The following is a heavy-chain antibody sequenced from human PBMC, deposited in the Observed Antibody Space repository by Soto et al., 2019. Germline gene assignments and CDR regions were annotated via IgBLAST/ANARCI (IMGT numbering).Heavy chain of an antibody. CDR2: IFYTGSN. Sequence: PSETLSLTCTVSGVSVLIGGHYWTCIRQRPGKGLEFIGNIFYTGSNYYHPSLRSRVTISLDNSKNHFSLSLTSVTAADTALYYCARDFGSGLSWFDPWGQGTQVTVSS. J-gene: IGHJ5*02. D-gene: IGHD3-10*01. CDR1: GVSVLIGGHY. CDR3: ARDFGSGLSWFDP. V-gene: IGHV4-31*03.